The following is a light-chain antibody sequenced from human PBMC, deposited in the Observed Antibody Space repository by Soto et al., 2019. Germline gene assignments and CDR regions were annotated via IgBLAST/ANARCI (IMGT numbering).Light chain of an antibody. Sequence: EIVMTQSPATLSVSPGERATLSCRASQSVSSTLAWYQQKPGQAPRVLIFGASTRATGIPARFSGSGSGTEFTLTVNSLQSEDFAFYYCQHYNDWPPTWSFGQGTRVEIK. CDR3: QHYNDWPPTWS. CDR1: QSVSST. J-gene: IGKJ1*01. CDR2: GAS. V-gene: IGKV3-15*01.